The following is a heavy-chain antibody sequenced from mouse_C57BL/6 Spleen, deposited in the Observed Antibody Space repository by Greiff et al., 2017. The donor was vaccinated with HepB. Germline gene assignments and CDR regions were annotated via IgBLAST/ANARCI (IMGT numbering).Heavy chain of an antibody. D-gene: IGHD3-1*01. CDR3: ARPGLSAPYYFDY. CDR1: GFTFSDYG. J-gene: IGHJ2*01. V-gene: IGHV5-17*01. Sequence: EVKLVESGGGLVKPGGSLKLSCAASGFTFSDYGMHWVRQAPEKGLEWVAYISSGSSTIYYADTVKGRFIISRDNAKNTLFLQMTSLRSEDTAMYYCARPGLSAPYYFDYWGQGTTLTVSS. CDR2: ISSGSSTI.